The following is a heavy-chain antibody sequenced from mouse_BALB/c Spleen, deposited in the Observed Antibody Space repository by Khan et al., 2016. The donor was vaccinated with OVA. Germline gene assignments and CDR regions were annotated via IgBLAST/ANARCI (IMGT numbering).Heavy chain of an antibody. J-gene: IGHJ2*01. Sequence: QVQLKESGPGLVAPSQSLSITCTVSGFSLTSHGIHWVRQPPGKGLEWLGVIWAGGSTNSNSALMSRLRISHDSSKSQVFLKMNSRQTNDTAMYCGARNREPDYFDYWGQGTTLTVSS. CDR3: ARNREPDYFDY. V-gene: IGHV2-9*02. CDR1: GFSLTSHG. CDR2: IWAGGST.